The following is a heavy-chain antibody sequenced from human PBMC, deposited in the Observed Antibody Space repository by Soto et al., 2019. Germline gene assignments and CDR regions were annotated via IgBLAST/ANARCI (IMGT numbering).Heavy chain of an antibody. CDR1: GGSISSSSYY. J-gene: IGHJ5*02. V-gene: IGHV4-39*01. Sequence: QLQLQESGPGLVKPSETLSLTCTVSGGSISSSSYYWGWIRQPPGKGLERIGSIYYSGSTYYNPSLKSRVTISVDTSRNQFSLKLSSVTAADTAVYYCAGSEEGWFDPWGQGTLVTVSS. CDR2: IYYSGST. CDR3: AGSEEGWFDP.